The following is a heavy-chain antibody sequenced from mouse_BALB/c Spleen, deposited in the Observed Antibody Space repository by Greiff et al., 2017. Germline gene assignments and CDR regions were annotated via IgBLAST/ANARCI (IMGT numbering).Heavy chain of an antibody. CDR3: ASIYECYDLDY. CDR1: GYTFTSYT. CDR2: INPSSGHT. D-gene: IGHD2-3*01. J-gene: IGHJ2*01. V-gene: IGHV1-4*01. Sequence: QVHVKQSGAELARPGASVKMSCKASGYTFTSYTMHWVKQRPGQGLEWIGYINPSSGHTNYNQKFKDKATLTADKSSSTAYMLLSSLTSEDSAVYYCASIYECYDLDYWGQGTTLTVSS.